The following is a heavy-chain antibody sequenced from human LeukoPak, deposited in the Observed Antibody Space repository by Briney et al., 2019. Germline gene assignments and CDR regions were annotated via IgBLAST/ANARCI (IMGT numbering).Heavy chain of an antibody. D-gene: IGHD2-2*01. V-gene: IGHV3-30*02. Sequence: GGSLRLSCAASGFTFSSYGMHWVRQAPGKGLEWVAFIRYDGSNEYYADSVKGRFTISRDNAKNSLYLQMNSLRAEDTAVYYCARGGSVVPAARDAFDIWGQGTMVTVSS. CDR2: IRYDGSNE. CDR1: GFTFSSYG. J-gene: IGHJ3*02. CDR3: ARGGSVVPAARDAFDI.